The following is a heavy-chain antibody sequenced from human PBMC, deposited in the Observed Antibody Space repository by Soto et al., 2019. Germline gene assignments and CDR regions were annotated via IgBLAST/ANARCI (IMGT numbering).Heavy chain of an antibody. V-gene: IGHV3-7*01. CDR1: GFTFSDSW. CDR2: IKPDESEK. J-gene: IGHJ5*02. D-gene: IGHD4-4*01. Sequence: EVQLVESGGGLVQPGGSLRLSCTASGFTFSDSWMTWVRQAPGKGLEWVARIKPDESEKKYADSVKGRFSISRDNAKNSIYLQMDSLRGEDTAVYYCVRGGSKYASWGQGTLVTVSS. CDR3: VRGGSKYAS.